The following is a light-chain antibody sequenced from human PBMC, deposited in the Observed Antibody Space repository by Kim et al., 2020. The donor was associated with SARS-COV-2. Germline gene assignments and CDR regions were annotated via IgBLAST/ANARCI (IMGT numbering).Light chain of an antibody. J-gene: IGKJ4*01. Sequence: DIQLTQSPSFLSASVGDRVTITCRASQGISSYLAWYQQKPGKAPKLLIYAASTLQSGVPSRFSGSGSGTEFTLTISSLQPEDFAAYYWQQLNSNPRLTFGGGTKVDIK. CDR3: QQLNSNPRLT. CDR1: QGISSY. V-gene: IGKV1-9*01. CDR2: AAS.